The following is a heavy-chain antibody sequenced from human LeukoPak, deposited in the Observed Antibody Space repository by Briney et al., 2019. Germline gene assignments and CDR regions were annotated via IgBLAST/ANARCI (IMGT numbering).Heavy chain of an antibody. J-gene: IGHJ4*02. CDR2: IHYSDT. CDR3: ASQSGGYAY. D-gene: IGHD5-12*01. V-gene: IGHV4-30-4*07. CDR1: GGSISSGGYS. Sequence: SETLSLTCAVSGGSISSGGYSWSWIRQPPGKGLEWIGYIHYSDTYYNPSLRSRVTILVDTSKNQFSLKLSSVTAADTAVYYCASQSGGYAYWGQGTLVTVSS.